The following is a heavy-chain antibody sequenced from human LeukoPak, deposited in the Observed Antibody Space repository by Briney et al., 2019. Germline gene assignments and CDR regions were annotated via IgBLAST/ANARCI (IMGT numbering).Heavy chain of an antibody. D-gene: IGHD5-18*01. J-gene: IGHJ6*02. CDR2: ISYDGSNK. CDR3: ARDLGDTAMDPNYYYYGMDV. CDR1: GFTFDDYA. Sequence: GGSLRLSCAASGFTFDDYAMHWVRQAPGKGLEWVAVISYDGSNKYYADSVKGRFTISRDNSKNTLYLQMNSLRAEDTAVYYCARDLGDTAMDPNYYYYGMDVWGQGTTVTVSS. V-gene: IGHV3-30-3*01.